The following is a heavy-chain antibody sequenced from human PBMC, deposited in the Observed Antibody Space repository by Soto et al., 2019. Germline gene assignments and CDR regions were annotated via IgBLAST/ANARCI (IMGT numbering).Heavy chain of an antibody. J-gene: IGHJ4*02. V-gene: IGHV4-34*01. CDR2: IIHSGRA. CDR1: GGSFSGYY. D-gene: IGHD6-6*01. Sequence: QVQLHQWGAGLLRPSETLSLTCAVYGGSFSGYYWTWIRQPPGKGLEWIGEIIHSGRADYNPSLKSRVTISVDTSKNQLSLSLTSVTAADTAVYYCARGTSAARLGYWGQGTLVTVSS. CDR3: ARGTSAARLGY.